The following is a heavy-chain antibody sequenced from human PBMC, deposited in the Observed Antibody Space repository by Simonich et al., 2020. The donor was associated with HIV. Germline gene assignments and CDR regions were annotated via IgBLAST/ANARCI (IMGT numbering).Heavy chain of an antibody. V-gene: IGHV1-18*04. CDR2: ISTYNTNT. J-gene: IGHJ1*01. D-gene: IGHD6-6*01. CDR3: ARDPEQLVRAEYFQH. Sequence: GAEVKKPGASVTVSCKASGYTFTGYYMHWHRQAPGQGLEWMGWISTYNTNTNYAQKLQDRVTMTADTSTSTAYMDLMSLRSDDTALYYCARDPEQLVRAEYFQHWGQGTLVTVSS. CDR1: GYTFTGYY.